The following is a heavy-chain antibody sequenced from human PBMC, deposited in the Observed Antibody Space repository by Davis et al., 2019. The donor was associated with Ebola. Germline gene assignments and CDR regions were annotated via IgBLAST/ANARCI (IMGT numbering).Heavy chain of an antibody. CDR2: IYPGDSDT. CDR3: ALMPYRSTWNDGFDI. V-gene: IGHV5-51*01. D-gene: IGHD6-19*01. Sequence: GESLKISCKGSGYSFTSYWIGWVRQMPGKGLEWMGIIYPGDSDTRYSPSFQGLVTISADKSITTAYLQWTSLKASDTAIYYCALMPYRSTWNDGFDIWGQGTMVTVSS. J-gene: IGHJ3*02. CDR1: GYSFTSYW.